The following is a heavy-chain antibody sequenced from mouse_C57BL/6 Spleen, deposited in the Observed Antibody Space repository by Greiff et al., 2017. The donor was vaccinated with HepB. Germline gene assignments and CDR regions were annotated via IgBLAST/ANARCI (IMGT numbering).Heavy chain of an antibody. V-gene: IGHV10-1*01. Sequence: EVQLVESGGGLVQPKGSLKLSCAASGFSFNTYAMNWVRQAPGKGLEWVARIRSKSNNYATYYADSVKDRFTISRDDSESMLYLQMNNLKTEDTAMYYCVRHASITTGFDYWGQGTRVTVSA. CDR3: VRHASITTGFDY. CDR2: IRSKSNNYAT. CDR1: GFSFNTYA. J-gene: IGHJ3*01. D-gene: IGHD2-4*01.